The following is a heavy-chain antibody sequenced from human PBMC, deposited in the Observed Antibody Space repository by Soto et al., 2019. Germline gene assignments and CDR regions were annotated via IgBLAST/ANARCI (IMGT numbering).Heavy chain of an antibody. CDR1: GGSFSGYY. CDR3: ARVRFLEWLPYYYYYGMDV. Sequence: SETLSLTCAVYGGSFSGYYWSWIRQPPGKGLEWIGEINHSGSTNYNPSLKSRVTISVDTSKNQFSLKLSSVTAADTAVYYCARVRFLEWLPYYYYYGMDVWGQGATVTVSS. J-gene: IGHJ6*02. CDR2: INHSGST. V-gene: IGHV4-34*01. D-gene: IGHD3-3*01.